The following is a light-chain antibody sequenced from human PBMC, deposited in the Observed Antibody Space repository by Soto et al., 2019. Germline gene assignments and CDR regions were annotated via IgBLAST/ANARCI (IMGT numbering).Light chain of an antibody. J-gene: IGLJ2*01. CDR3: SSYTSSSTLVV. CDR1: SSDVGGYSY. CDR2: DVS. Sequence: QSVLTQPASVSGSPGQSITISCTGTSSDVGGYSYVSWYQQHPGKAPKLLIYDVSNRPSGVSNRFSGSKSGNTASLTISGLQAEDEADYYYSSYTSSSTLVVFGGGTQLTVL. V-gene: IGLV2-14*03.